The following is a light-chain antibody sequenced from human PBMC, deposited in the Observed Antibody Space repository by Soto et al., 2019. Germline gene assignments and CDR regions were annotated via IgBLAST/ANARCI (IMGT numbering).Light chain of an antibody. Sequence: EIVLTQSPGTLSLSPGERATLSCRASQSVSSSYLAWYQQKPGQAPRLLIYGASSRATGIPDRFSGSGSGTDFTLTISSLEREDFAVYYCQLYGSSAWTFGQGTKV. J-gene: IGKJ1*01. CDR1: QSVSSSY. CDR3: QLYGSSAWT. CDR2: GAS. V-gene: IGKV3-20*01.